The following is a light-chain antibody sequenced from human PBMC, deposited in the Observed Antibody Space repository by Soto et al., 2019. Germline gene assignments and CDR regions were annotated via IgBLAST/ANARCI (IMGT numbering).Light chain of an antibody. CDR1: SSDVGGYNY. Sequence: QSALTQPRSVSGSPGQSVTISCTGTSSDVGGYNYVSRYQQHPGKAPKLMIYDVSERPSGVPDRFSGSKSGNTASLTISGLQAEDEADYYCCSYAGSPYVFGTGTKLTVL. CDR3: CSYAGSPYV. J-gene: IGLJ1*01. V-gene: IGLV2-11*01. CDR2: DVS.